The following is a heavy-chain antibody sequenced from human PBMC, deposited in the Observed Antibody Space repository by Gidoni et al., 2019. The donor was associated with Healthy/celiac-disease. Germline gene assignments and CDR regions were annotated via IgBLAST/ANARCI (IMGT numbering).Heavy chain of an antibody. CDR3: ARGGLGGYNSPADY. D-gene: IGHD5-12*01. CDR2: IIPIFGIA. Sequence: QVQLVQSGAEVKKPGSSVKVSCKASGRPFSSYAISWVRQAPGQGLEWMGGIIPIFGIANYAQKFQGRVTITADKSTSTAYMELSSLRSEDTAVYYCARGGLGGYNSPADYWGQGTLVTVSS. J-gene: IGHJ4*02. CDR1: GRPFSSYA. V-gene: IGHV1-69*17.